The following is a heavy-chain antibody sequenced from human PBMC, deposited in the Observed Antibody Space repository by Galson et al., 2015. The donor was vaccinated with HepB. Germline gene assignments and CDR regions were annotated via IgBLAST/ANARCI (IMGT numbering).Heavy chain of an antibody. J-gene: IGHJ4*02. CDR1: GFTYNTYA. CDR2: ISGSAQST. Sequence: SLRLSCAASGFTYNTYAMAWVRQSPGKGPEWVSSISGSAQSTDYADSVKGRFIISRDNSKNTVYLQINSLRVEDTAVYYCARGACSTNNCFPFDHWGQGNLVTVSS. CDR3: ARGACSTNNCFPFDH. D-gene: IGHD2-2*01. V-gene: IGHV3-23*01.